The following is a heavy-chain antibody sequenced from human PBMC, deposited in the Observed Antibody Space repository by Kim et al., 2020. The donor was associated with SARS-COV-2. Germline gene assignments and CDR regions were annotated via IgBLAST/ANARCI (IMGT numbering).Heavy chain of an antibody. CDR3: VGGSIGGDFDL. CDR1: GFTFSAYD. CDR2: ITKSSSTI. J-gene: IGHJ3*01. Sequence: GGSLRLSCATSGFTFSAYDMNWVRQAPGKGLEWVSFITKSSSTIYYAYAVEGRSTFCRDNAKKSHFLQMNLLRDDDAALYYSVGGSIGGDFDLWCQGTM. D-gene: IGHD2-15*01. V-gene: IGHV3-48*02.